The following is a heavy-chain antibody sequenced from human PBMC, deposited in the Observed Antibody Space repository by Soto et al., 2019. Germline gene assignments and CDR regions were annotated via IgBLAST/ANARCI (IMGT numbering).Heavy chain of an antibody. J-gene: IGHJ6*02. D-gene: IGHD3-10*01. CDR2: ISSSGSTI. CDR3: ASGMVRGVYGMDV. Sequence: EVQLVESGGGLVQPGGSLRLSCEASGFTFSSYEMNWVRQAPGKGLEWVSYISSSGSTIYYADSVKGRFTISRDNAKNSLYLQMNSLIAEDTAFYYCASGMVRGVYGMDVWGQGTTVTVSS. V-gene: IGHV3-48*03. CDR1: GFTFSSYE.